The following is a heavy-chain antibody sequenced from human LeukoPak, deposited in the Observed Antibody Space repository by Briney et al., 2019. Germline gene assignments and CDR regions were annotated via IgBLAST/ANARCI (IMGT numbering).Heavy chain of an antibody. V-gene: IGHV4-4*07. CDR3: ARTRRGAYDFDY. CDR2: LYTSGST. D-gene: IGHD3-16*01. CDR1: GGSISSYY. Sequence: SETLSLTCTVSGGSISSYYWSWIRQPAGKGLEWIGRLYTSGSTNYNPSLKSRGTMSVDTSNNQFSLKLSSVTAADTAVYYCARTRRGAYDFDYWGQGTLVTVSS. J-gene: IGHJ4*02.